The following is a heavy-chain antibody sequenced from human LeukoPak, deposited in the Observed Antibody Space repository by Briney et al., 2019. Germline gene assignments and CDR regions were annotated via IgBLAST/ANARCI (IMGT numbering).Heavy chain of an antibody. V-gene: IGHV1-18*01. CDR3: PSVDGVCWEAHNFDY. CDR2: ISAYNGNT. CDR1: GYTFTSYG. J-gene: IGHJ4*02. Sequence: GASVKVSCKASGYTFTSYGISWVRQAPGQGLEWMGWISAYNGNTNYAQKLQGRVTMTTDTSTSTAYMELRSLRSDDTAVYYCPSVDGVCWEAHNFDYWGQGILVTVPS. D-gene: IGHD1-26*01.